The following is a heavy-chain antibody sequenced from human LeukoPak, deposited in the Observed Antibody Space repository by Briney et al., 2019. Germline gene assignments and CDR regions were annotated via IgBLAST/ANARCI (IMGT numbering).Heavy chain of an antibody. V-gene: IGHV1-69*13. CDR1: GGTFSSYA. Sequence: SVKVSCKASGGTFSSYAISWVRQAPGQGLEWMGGIIPIFGTANYAQKFHGRVTITADESTSTAYMELSSLRSEDTAVYYCARGSESQLLLFDYWGQGTLVTVSS. D-gene: IGHD2-15*01. J-gene: IGHJ4*02. CDR3: ARGSESQLLLFDY. CDR2: IIPIFGTA.